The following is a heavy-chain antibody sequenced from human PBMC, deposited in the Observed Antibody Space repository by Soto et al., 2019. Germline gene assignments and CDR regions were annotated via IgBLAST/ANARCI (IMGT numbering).Heavy chain of an antibody. CDR3: AKVTAVTTGDMAY. J-gene: IGHJ4*02. CDR2: LTGSGDST. D-gene: IGHD4-17*01. Sequence: EVQLLESGEGLVQPGGSLRLSSAASGFTFSSFAMTWVRQAPGKGLEWVSSLTGSGDSTYYADSVKGRFTISRDNSKNTLYLQMNSLRADDMALYYCAKVTAVTTGDMAYWGQGTLVTVSS. V-gene: IGHV3-23*01. CDR1: GFTFSSFA.